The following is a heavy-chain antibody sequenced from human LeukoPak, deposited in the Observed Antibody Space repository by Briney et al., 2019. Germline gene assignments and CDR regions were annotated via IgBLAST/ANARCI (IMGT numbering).Heavy chain of an antibody. Sequence: GGSLRLSCAASGFIFRTYPMSWVRQAPGKGLEWVSAITSSGDKIYYTDSVKGRFTISRDNSKNTLSLQMNSLRPEDTAVYYCAKENPVGGTNYFDYWGQGTLVTVSS. CDR1: GFIFRTYP. CDR3: AKENPVGGTNYFDY. J-gene: IGHJ4*02. D-gene: IGHD1-26*01. V-gene: IGHV3-23*01. CDR2: ITSSGDKI.